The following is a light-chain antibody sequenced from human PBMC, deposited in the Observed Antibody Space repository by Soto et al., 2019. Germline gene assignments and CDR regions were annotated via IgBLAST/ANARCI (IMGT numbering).Light chain of an antibody. Sequence: IVMTQSPATLSASPGEGVTLSCRASENVGTNLAWYQQKPGQAPRLLIYGSSTRATGIPATFSGSGSGTEFTLTSSSLQSEESAIYYCQQYNNWGLSFGGGTKVEIK. J-gene: IGKJ4*01. CDR3: QQYNNWGLS. CDR2: GSS. CDR1: ENVGTN. V-gene: IGKV3D-15*01.